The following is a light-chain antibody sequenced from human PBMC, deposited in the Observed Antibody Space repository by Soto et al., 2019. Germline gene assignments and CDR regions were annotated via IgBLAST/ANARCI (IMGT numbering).Light chain of an antibody. J-gene: IGKJ5*01. CDR1: HSVPRSY. V-gene: IGKV3-20*01. CDR2: GVS. Sequence: EIVLTQSPGTLSLSPGERATLSCRASHSVPRSYLAWYQQKPGQAPRLLMYGVSSRAPGIPDRFSGSGSGTDFTLTISRLEPEDFAVYYCQQYGSSPITFGQGTRLEIK. CDR3: QQYGSSPIT.